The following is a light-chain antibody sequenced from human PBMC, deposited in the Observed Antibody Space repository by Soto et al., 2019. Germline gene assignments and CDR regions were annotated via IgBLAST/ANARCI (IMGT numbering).Light chain of an antibody. Sequence: EILLAQSPATLSLSPGERATLSCKASQDVSIFLAWYQQKPGQAPRLLIHDASNRATGVPARFSGSGSGRDFNLTITSLEPEDFAVYYCQQRSTRPLTFGPGTKLEV. CDR2: DAS. CDR3: QQRSTRPLT. J-gene: IGKJ2*01. V-gene: IGKV3-11*02. CDR1: QDVSIF.